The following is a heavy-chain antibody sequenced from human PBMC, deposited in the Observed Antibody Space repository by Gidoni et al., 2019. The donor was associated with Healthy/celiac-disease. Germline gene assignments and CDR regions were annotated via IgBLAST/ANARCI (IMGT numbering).Heavy chain of an antibody. V-gene: IGHV1-8*01. CDR1: GYTFTRYD. J-gene: IGHJ6*03. CDR2: MNPNSGNT. CDR3: ARLYCSSTSCYIRLGSYYMDV. D-gene: IGHD2-2*02. Sequence: QVQLVQSGAEVKKPGASVKVSCKASGYTFTRYDINWVRQATGQGLEWMGWMNPNSGNTGYAQKFQGRVTMTRNTSISTAYMELSSLRSEDTAVYYCARLYCSSTSCYIRLGSYYMDVWGKGTTVTVSS.